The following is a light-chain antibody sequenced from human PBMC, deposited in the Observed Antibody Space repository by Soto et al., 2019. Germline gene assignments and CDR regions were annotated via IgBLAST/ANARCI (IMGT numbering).Light chain of an antibody. CDR3: AAWDDSLSSLV. CDR1: SSDVGAYNY. J-gene: IGLJ3*02. V-gene: IGLV2-14*01. Sequence: QSALTQPASVSGSPGQSITISCTGTSSDVGAYNYVSWYQQHPGKAPKLMIYEVSNRPSGVSDRFSGSRSGNTASLTISGLRSEDEADYYCAAWDDSLSSLVFGGGTKLTVL. CDR2: EVS.